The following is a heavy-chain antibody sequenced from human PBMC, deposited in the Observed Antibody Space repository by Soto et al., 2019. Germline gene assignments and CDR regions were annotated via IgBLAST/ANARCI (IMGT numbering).Heavy chain of an antibody. Sequence: EVQLLESGGGLVQPGGSLKISCAASGFQLISCAMSWVRQAPGKGLEWVSGINEGDGATNYLDSVRGRFTISRDNSKNTLYLEMTSLRVEDTAIYYCAKRQAPAGAYEHWGQGILVIVSS. V-gene: IGHV3-23*01. D-gene: IGHD6-13*01. J-gene: IGHJ1*01. CDR3: AKRQAPAGAYEH. CDR2: INEGDGAT. CDR1: GFQLISCA.